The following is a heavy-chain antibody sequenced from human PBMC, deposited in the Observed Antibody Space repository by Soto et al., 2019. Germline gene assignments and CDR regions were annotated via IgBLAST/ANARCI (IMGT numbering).Heavy chain of an antibody. V-gene: IGHV4-4*02. D-gene: IGHD3-22*01. CDR2: IYHSGST. CDR1: GGSISSSNW. Sequence: SETLSLTCAVSGGSISSSNWWSWVRQPPGKGLEWIGEIYHSGSTNYNPSLKSRVTISVDTSKSQFSLKLSSVTAADTAVYFCARTYYYDRRPPVFDYWGQGTLVTVSS. CDR3: ARTYYYDRRPPVFDY. J-gene: IGHJ4*02.